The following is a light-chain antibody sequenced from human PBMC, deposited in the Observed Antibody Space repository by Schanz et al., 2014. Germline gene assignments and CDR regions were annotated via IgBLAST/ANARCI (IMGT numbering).Light chain of an antibody. CDR3: QQYGRTLGT. CDR2: GVH. V-gene: IGKV3-20*01. J-gene: IGKJ3*01. CDR1: QSVSSN. Sequence: EIVMTQSPATLSVSPGERATLSCRASQSVSSNLAWYQQEPGQAPRLLMSGVHDRASGIPDRFSGSGSETDFSLTISRVEPEDSAVYYCQQYGRTLGTFGPGTKVDIK.